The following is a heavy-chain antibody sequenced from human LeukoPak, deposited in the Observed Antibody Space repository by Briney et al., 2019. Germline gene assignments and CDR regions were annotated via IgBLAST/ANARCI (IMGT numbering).Heavy chain of an antibody. Sequence: ASVKVSCKASGYTFTSYGISWVRQAPGQGLEWIGWISAYNGNTNYAQKLQGRVTMTTDTSTSTAYMELRSLRSDDTAVYYCARVRGTILDNWFDPWGQGTLVTVSS. D-gene: IGHD3-3*01. J-gene: IGHJ5*02. CDR3: ARVRGTILDNWFDP. CDR2: ISAYNGNT. V-gene: IGHV1-18*01. CDR1: GYTFTSYG.